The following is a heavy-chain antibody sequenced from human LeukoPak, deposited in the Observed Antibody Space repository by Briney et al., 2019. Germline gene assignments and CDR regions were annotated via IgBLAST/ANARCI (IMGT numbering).Heavy chain of an antibody. Sequence: GGSLRLSCAAPGFTFDDYAMHWVRQGPGKGLEWVSGISWNSGSIDYADTVKGRFTISRDNATNSLYLQMNSLRAGDMALYYCAKAGGGYLPYFFDYWGQGTLVTVSS. CDR3: AKAGGGYLPYFFDY. CDR1: GFTFDDYA. CDR2: ISWNSGSI. D-gene: IGHD2-21*01. V-gene: IGHV3-9*03. J-gene: IGHJ4*02.